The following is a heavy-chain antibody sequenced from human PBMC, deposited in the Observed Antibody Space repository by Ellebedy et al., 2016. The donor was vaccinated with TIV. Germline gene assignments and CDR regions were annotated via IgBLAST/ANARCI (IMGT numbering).Heavy chain of an antibody. J-gene: IGHJ4*02. CDR2: IYSSGTT. CDR1: GFTVSTNY. Sequence: GGSLRLXCAASGFTVSTNYMSWVRQAPGKGLEWVSVIYSSGTTYYADSVKGRFTISRDNSKNTLYLQMNSLRAEDTAVYYCAKNQWEWDYYGSGSFPPDYWGQGTLVTVSS. V-gene: IGHV3-53*01. CDR3: AKNQWEWDYYGSGSFPPDY. D-gene: IGHD3-10*01.